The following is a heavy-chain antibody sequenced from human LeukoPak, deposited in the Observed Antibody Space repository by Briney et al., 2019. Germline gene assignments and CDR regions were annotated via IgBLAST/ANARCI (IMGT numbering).Heavy chain of an antibody. CDR3: AREQIGGNSFDAFDI. CDR2: IKEDGSEK. Sequence: GGSLRLSCAASGFTFSSYWMSWVRQAPGRGLEWVANIKEDGSEKYYVDSVKGRFTISRDNTKNSLYLQMNSLRAEDTAVYYCAREQIGGNSFDAFDIWGQGTMVTVSS. CDR1: GFTFSSYW. D-gene: IGHD4-23*01. V-gene: IGHV3-7*03. J-gene: IGHJ3*02.